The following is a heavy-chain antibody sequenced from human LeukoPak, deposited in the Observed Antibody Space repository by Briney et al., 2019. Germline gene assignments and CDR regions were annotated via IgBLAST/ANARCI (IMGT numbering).Heavy chain of an antibody. V-gene: IGHV3-49*04. CDR2: IRRRAYGGAA. Sequence: GGSLRLSCTTSRFAFDDFAMSWVRQPAGKGLEWVGFIRRRAYGGAAEYAASVKGRFIISRDDSKGIAYLQMNSLKTEDTAVYCCSRNGLVDFDYWGQGSRVIVSP. CDR3: SRNGLVDFDY. CDR1: RFAFDDFA. J-gene: IGHJ4*02.